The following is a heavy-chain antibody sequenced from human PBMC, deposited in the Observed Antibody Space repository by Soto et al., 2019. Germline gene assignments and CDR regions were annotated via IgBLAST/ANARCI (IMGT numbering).Heavy chain of an antibody. V-gene: IGHV3-9*01. D-gene: IGHD3-16*01. CDR2: ISWNSGRI. CDR1: GFTFDDYA. Sequence: EMQLVESGGGLVQPGMSLRLSCAASGFTFDDYAMYWVRQVPGKGLEWVSGISWNSGRIGYADSVKGRFTISRDNAKNYLYMQMNSLRPEDTALYYCTKARLWGGDGYNSYYYNAMAVWGQGTTVTVSS. J-gene: IGHJ6*02. CDR3: TKARLWGGDGYNSYYYNAMAV.